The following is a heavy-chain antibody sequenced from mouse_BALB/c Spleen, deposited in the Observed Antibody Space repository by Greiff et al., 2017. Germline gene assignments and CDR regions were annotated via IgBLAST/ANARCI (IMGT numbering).Heavy chain of an antibody. D-gene: IGHD1-2*01. CDR2: ISSGGST. J-gene: IGHJ2*01. Sequence: EVKLVESGGGLVKPGGSLKLSCAASGFTFSSYAMSWVRQTPEKRLEWVASISSGGSTYYPDSVKGRFTISRDNARNILYLQMSSLRSEDTAMNYCARGGTTAFYFDYWGQGTTLTVSS. V-gene: IGHV5-6-5*01. CDR3: ARGGTTAFYFDY. CDR1: GFTFSSYA.